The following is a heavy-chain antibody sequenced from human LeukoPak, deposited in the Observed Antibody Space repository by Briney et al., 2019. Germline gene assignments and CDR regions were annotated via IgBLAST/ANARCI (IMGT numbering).Heavy chain of an antibody. V-gene: IGHV4-59*01. J-gene: IGHJ6*02. CDR1: GGSISSYY. Sequence: SETLSLTCTVSGGSISSYYWSWIRRPPGKGLEWIGYIYYIGTTNYNPSLKSRVTISVDTSKNQFSLKLSSVTAADTAVYYCASLRTGTTYYGMDVWGQGTTVTVSS. D-gene: IGHD1-7*01. CDR3: ASLRTGTTYYGMDV. CDR2: IYYIGTT.